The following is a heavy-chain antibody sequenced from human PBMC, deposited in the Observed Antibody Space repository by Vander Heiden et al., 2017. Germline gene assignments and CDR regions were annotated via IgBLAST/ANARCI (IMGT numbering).Heavy chain of an antibody. J-gene: IGHJ4*01. CDR1: RLTLSNYW. CDR3: ARNRINNDY. Sequence: EVQLVESGGGLVHPGGSLSLSCAASRLTLSNYWMTWVRQAPGKGLEWVATIKQDGTETDYLHSVRGRFTISRDNAKNSLYLEMNCLRAEDTAVYYCARNRINNDYWGHGTLVTVSS. CDR2: IKQDGTET. D-gene: IGHD3-16*01. V-gene: IGHV3-7*01.